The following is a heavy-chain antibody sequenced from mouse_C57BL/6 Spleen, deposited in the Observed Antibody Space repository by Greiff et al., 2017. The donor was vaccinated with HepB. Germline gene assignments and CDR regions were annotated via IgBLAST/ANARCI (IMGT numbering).Heavy chain of an antibody. CDR1: GFSLTSYG. CDR3: ARNRLLLYFDY. CDR2: IWSGGST. D-gene: IGHD2-10*01. Sequence: QVQLKESGPGLVQPSQSLSITCTVSGFSLTSYGVHWVRQSPGKGLEWLGVIWSGGSTDYNAAFISRLSISKDNSKSQVFFKMNSLQADDTAIYYCARNRLLLYFDYWGQGTTLTVSS. V-gene: IGHV2-2*01. J-gene: IGHJ2*01.